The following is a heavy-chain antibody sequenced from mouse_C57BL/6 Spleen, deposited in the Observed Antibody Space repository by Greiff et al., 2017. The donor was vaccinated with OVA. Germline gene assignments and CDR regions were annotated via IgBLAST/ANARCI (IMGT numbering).Heavy chain of an antibody. Sequence: EVQLQQSGPELVKPGASVKISCKASGYTFTDYYMNWVKQSHGKSLEWIGDVNPNNGGTSYNQKFKGKATLTVDKSSSTAYMELRSLTSEDSAVYYCANYDSYYAMDYWGQGTSVTVSS. CDR2: VNPNNGGT. J-gene: IGHJ4*01. D-gene: IGHD2-4*01. V-gene: IGHV1-26*01. CDR3: ANYDSYYAMDY. CDR1: GYTFTDYY.